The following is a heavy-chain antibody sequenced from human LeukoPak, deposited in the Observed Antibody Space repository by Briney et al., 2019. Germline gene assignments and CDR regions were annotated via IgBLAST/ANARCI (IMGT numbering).Heavy chain of an antibody. CDR3: ARGYCSSTSCYYFDL. D-gene: IGHD2-2*01. Sequence: GGSPRLSCAASGFSFSDAWMSWVRQAPGKGLEWVSSISSSSSYTMYADSVKGRFTISRDNVKNSLFLQMNSLRAEDTAIYYCARGYCSSTSCYYFDLWGQGTLVTVSS. CDR2: ISSSSSYT. J-gene: IGHJ4*02. CDR1: GFSFSDAW. V-gene: IGHV3-11*05.